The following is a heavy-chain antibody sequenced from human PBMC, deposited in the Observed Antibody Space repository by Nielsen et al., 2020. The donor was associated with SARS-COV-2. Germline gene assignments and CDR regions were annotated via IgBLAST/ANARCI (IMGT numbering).Heavy chain of an antibody. V-gene: IGHV1-69*04. CDR1: RYSFASYS. J-gene: IGHJ6*02. CDR2: IIPLLDMA. CDR3: ARVKGTHGGSYLDV. D-gene: IGHD2-15*01. Sequence: SVKVSCKASRYSFASYSMYWVRQAPGQRLEWMGRIIPLLDMADHGQQFQGRVTITADKSTSTAYMELSSLRYEDTAVYYCARVKGTHGGSYLDVWGQGTAVTVSS.